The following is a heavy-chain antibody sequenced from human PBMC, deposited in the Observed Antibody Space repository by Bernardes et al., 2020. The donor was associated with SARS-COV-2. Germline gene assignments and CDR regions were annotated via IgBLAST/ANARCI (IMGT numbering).Heavy chain of an antibody. Sequence: ASMKVSCKTSGYTFSDYGVSWVRQAPGQGLEWMGWISVYSGDSDYARELQGRVTMTIDTFTTTAYMELRSLRSDDTAIYYCARYLLGGALDVWGQGTTVTVSS. CDR1: GYTFSDYG. V-gene: IGHV1-18*01. CDR2: ISVYSGDS. D-gene: IGHD3-16*01. CDR3: ARYLLGGALDV. J-gene: IGHJ6*02.